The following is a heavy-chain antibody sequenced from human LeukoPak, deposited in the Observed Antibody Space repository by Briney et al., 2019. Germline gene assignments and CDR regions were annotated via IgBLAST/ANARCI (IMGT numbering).Heavy chain of an antibody. CDR1: GYSFTNYW. D-gene: IGHD3-22*01. V-gene: IGHV5-51*01. J-gene: IGHJ5*02. Sequence: GESLKISCKGSGYSFTNYWIAWVRQMPGKCLEWMGVIHSGNSETRYRPSFQGQVTILVDKSISTAFLQWSSLQASDSAMYYCARHLNYRDSNGYYYADSWGQGTLVTVSS. CDR3: ARHLNYRDSNGYYYADS. CDR2: IHSGNSET.